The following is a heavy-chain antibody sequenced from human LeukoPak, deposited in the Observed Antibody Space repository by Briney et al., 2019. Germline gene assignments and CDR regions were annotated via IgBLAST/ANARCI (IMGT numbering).Heavy chain of an antibody. CDR1: GFTFSHYT. CDR3: AKDRGTVTHFDY. V-gene: IGHV3-30-3*01. J-gene: IGHJ4*02. CDR2: ILYDGSSK. Sequence: GGSLRLSCVASGFTFSHYTMHWVRQAPGKGLEWVALILYDGSSKYYADSVKGRFTISRDDSKNTLYLQMNSLRAEDTAVYYCAKDRGTVTHFDYWGQGTLVTVSS. D-gene: IGHD4-17*01.